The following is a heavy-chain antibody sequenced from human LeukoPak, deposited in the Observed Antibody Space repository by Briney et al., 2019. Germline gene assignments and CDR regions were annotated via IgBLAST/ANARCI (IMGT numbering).Heavy chain of an antibody. CDR1: GFTVSSNY. CDR2: IYSGGST. V-gene: IGHV3-66*02. J-gene: IGHJ6*03. CDR3: ARGSLGVYDILTGYYDYYYYMDV. Sequence: GGSLRLSCAASGFTVSSNYMSWVRQAPGKGLEWVSVIYSGGSTYYADSVKGRFTISRDNSKNTLYLQMNSLRAEDTAVYYCARGSLGVYDILTGYYDYYYYMDVWGKGTTVTVSS. D-gene: IGHD3-9*01.